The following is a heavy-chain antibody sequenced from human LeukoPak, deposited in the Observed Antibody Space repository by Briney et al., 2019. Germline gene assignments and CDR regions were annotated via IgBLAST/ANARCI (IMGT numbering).Heavy chain of an antibody. CDR3: AREDRGVLIVDY. CDR1: GYTFTSYD. D-gene: IGHD3-10*01. J-gene: IGHJ4*02. CDR2: MNPNSGNT. V-gene: IGHV1-8*01. Sequence: ASVKVSCKASGYTFTSYDINWVRQATGQGLEWMGWMNPNSGNTGYAQKFQGRVTMARNTSISTAYMELNSLRSEDTAVYYCAREDRGVLIVDYWGQGTLVTVSS.